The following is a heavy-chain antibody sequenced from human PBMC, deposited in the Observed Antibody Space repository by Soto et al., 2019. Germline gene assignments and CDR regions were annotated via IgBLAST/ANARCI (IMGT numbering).Heavy chain of an antibody. J-gene: IGHJ5*02. CDR3: TRDASRDSSARGWFDP. CDR2: ISSNSAYI. Sequence: GGSLRLSCAASGFTFRIFTMNWVRQAPGKGLEWVSTISSNSAYIYYTDALRGRFTISRDNAKNSLHLQMNSLRAEDTAVYYCTRDASRDSSARGWFDPWGPGTLVTVSS. D-gene: IGHD6-13*01. CDR1: GFTFRIFT. V-gene: IGHV3-21*01.